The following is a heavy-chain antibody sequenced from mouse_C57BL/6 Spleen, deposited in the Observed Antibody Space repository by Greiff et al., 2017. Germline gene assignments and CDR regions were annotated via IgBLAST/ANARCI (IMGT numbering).Heavy chain of an antibody. CDR1: GYTFTSYW. Sequence: VQLQQSGAELVKPGASVKLSCKASGYTFTSYWMQWVKQRPGQGLEWIGEIDPSDSYTNYNQKFKGKATLTVDTSSSTAYMQLSSLTSEDSAVYYCARVDYYGSRWYFDVWGTGTTVTVSS. J-gene: IGHJ1*03. CDR3: ARVDYYGSRWYFDV. V-gene: IGHV1-50*01. CDR2: IDPSDSYT. D-gene: IGHD1-1*01.